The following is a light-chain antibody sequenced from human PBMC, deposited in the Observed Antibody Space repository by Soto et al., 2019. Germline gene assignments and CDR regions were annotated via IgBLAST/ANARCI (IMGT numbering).Light chain of an antibody. J-gene: IGLJ1*01. CDR2: TNN. Sequence: QSVLTEPPGASVTPGQRVTISFSGSSSNIGSNTVNWYQQLPGTAPKLPIYTNNQPPLGVPDRFSGSTSGTSASLDISGLQSDDEADYYWAARDDSLNRYVFGTGTKVTVL. CDR1: SSNIGSNT. V-gene: IGLV1-44*01. CDR3: AARDDSLNRYV.